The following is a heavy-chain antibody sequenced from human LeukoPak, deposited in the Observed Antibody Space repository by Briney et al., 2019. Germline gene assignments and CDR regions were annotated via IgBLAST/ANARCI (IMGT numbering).Heavy chain of an antibody. V-gene: IGHV4-4*07. J-gene: IGHJ4*02. Sequence: PSGILSLTCTVSGGSISSYYWGCIRRPAGKGVEWVWRIYTSGSTNYNPSLKSRVSMSVATSKNQFSLKLSSATAADTDVYYCARVRYYGSGSYLCDYWGQGTLVTVSS. CDR2: IYTSGST. CDR1: GGSISSYY. D-gene: IGHD3-10*01. CDR3: ARVRYYGSGSYLCDY.